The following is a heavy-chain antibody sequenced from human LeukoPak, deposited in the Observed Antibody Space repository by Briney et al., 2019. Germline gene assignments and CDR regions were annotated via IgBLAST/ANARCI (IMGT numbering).Heavy chain of an antibody. CDR2: ISAYNGNT. V-gene: IGHV1-18*01. J-gene: IGHJ6*02. CDR3: ARDRQITMIVVEYYYYYGMDV. D-gene: IGHD3-22*01. Sequence: ASVKVSCKASGYTFTSYGISWVRQAPGQGLEWMGWISAYNGNTNYAQKLQGRVTMTTDTSTSTAYMELRSLRSDDTAVYYCARDRQITMIVVEYYYYYGMDVWGQGTTVTVSS. CDR1: GYTFTSYG.